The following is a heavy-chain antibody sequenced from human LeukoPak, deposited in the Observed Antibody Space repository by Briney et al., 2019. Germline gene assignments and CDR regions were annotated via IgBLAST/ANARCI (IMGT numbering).Heavy chain of an antibody. J-gene: IGHJ3*02. CDR2: INPNRGGT. CDR1: GYTFTGYY. CDR3: ARGYCSSTSCYDDAFDI. V-gene: IGHV1-2*02. Sequence: ASVNVSCKASGYTFTGYYMHWVRQAPGQGLEWMGWINPNRGGTKYAQKFTGRVTMTRDTSISTAYMELSRLRSDDTAVYYCARGYCSSTSCYDDAFDIWGQGTMVTVSS. D-gene: IGHD2-2*01.